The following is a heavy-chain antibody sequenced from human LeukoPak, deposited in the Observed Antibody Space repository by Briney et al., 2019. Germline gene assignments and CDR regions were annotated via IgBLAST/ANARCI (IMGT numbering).Heavy chain of an antibody. J-gene: IGHJ3*02. D-gene: IGHD6-19*01. CDR1: GFTFSDTW. V-gene: IGHV4-34*08. CDR3: ISSGWHIQDAFDI. CDR2: INHSGST. Sequence: GSLRLSCAASGFTFSDTWMHWIRQPPGKGLEWIGEINHSGSTNYNPSLKSRVTISVDTSKNQFSLKLSSVTAADTAVYYCISSGWHIQDAFDIWGQGTMVTVSS.